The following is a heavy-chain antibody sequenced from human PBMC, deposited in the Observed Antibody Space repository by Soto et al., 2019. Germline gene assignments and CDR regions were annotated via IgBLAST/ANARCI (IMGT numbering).Heavy chain of an antibody. CDR3: VGTGTTDDF. J-gene: IGHJ1*01. Sequence: VQLQGSGPGLVKPYQTLSLTCTVSGASFNTGDYYWSYIRQSPGKGLEWLGYIFYSGDTYYNPSLKSRATISLNTSRNQISLTLTSVTDADTAVYFCVGTGTTDDFWGQGTLVTVSS. CDR2: IFYSGDT. CDR1: GASFNTGDYY. V-gene: IGHV4-30-4*01. D-gene: IGHD1-7*01.